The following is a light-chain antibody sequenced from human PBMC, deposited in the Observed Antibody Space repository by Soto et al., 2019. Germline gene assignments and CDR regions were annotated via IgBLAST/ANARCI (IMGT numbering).Light chain of an antibody. CDR2: EVS. J-gene: IGLJ1*01. Sequence: QSVLTQPASVSGSPGQSITISCTGTSSDVGGYDFVSWYQQHAGRAPTLLIYEVSRRPSGVSNRFSSSKSGNTASLTISGLQAEDEADYYCSSYRGYYTRVFGTGTKVTVL. CDR1: SSDVGGYDF. CDR3: SSYRGYYTRV. V-gene: IGLV2-14*01.